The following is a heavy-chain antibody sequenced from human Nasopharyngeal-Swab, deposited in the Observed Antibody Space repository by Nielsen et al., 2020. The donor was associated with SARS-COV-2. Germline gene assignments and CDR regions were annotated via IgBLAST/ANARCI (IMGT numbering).Heavy chain of an antibody. CDR2: ISGIGGST. D-gene: IGHD2-15*01. CDR3: ANDLHCSGGSCYYRDY. V-gene: IGHV3-23*01. CDR1: GFTFSSYA. J-gene: IGHJ4*02. Sequence: GESLKISCAASGFTFSSYAMSWVRQAPGKGLEWVSAISGIGGSTYYADSVKGRFTISRDNSKNTLYLQMNSLRAEDTAVYYCANDLHCSGGSCYYRDYWGQGTLVTVSS.